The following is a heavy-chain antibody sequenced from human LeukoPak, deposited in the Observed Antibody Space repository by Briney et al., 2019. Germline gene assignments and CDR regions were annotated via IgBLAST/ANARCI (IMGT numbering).Heavy chain of an antibody. D-gene: IGHD3-10*01. Sequence: SETLSLTCTVSGGSISSSTHYWGWIRQPPGKGLEWIGTIYYSGSTYYNPSLKSRATISVDTSKNQFSLKLGSVTAADTAVYYCVRQTYGSGSYYNLDCWGQGTLVIVSS. V-gene: IGHV4-39*01. J-gene: IGHJ4*02. CDR3: VRQTYGSGSYYNLDC. CDR2: IYYSGST. CDR1: GGSISSSTHY.